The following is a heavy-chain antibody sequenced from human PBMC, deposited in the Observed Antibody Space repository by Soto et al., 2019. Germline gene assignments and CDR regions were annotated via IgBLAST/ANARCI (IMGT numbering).Heavy chain of an antibody. CDR1: GFSLSTSGVG. J-gene: IGHJ4*02. CDR2: IYWDDDK. V-gene: IGHV2-5*02. CDR3: AHTEYSSSSPRYRYFDY. D-gene: IGHD6-6*01. Sequence: SGPTLVNPTQTLTLTCTFSGFSLSTSGVGVGWIRQPPGKALEWLALIYWDDDKRYSPSLKSRLTITKDTSKNQVVLTMTNMDPVDTATYYCAHTEYSSSSPRYRYFDYWGQGTLVTVSS.